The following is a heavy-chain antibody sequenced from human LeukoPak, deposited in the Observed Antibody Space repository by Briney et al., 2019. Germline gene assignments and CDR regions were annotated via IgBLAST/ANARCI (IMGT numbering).Heavy chain of an antibody. Sequence: GASVKVSCKASGYTFTSYAMHWVRQAPGQRLEWMGWINAGNGNTKYSQKFQGRVTITRDTSASTAYMELSSLRSEDTAVYYCARASIAVVGELDYWGQGTLVTVSS. J-gene: IGHJ4*02. D-gene: IGHD6-19*01. CDR1: GYTFTSYA. CDR3: ARASIAVVGELDY. CDR2: INAGNGNT. V-gene: IGHV1-3*01.